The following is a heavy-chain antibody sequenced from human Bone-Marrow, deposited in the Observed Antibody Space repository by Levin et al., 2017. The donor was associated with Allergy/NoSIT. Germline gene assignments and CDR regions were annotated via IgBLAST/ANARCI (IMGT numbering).Heavy chain of an antibody. Sequence: SGGSLRLSCAASGFTVSNNYMTWVRQAPGKGLEWVSLIYSVGSTYYADSVKGRFTISRDSSKNTVYLQMNNLRAEDTAVYYCARNVPVTDLGYWGQGTLVTVSS. CDR2: IYSVGST. CDR3: ARNVPVTDLGY. CDR1: GFTVSNNY. J-gene: IGHJ4*02. V-gene: IGHV3-53*01. D-gene: IGHD3-10*02.